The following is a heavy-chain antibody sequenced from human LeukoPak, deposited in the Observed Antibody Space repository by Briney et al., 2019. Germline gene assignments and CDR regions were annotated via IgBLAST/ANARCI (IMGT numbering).Heavy chain of an antibody. V-gene: IGHV3-23*01. CDR3: AKTPFLTDAFDI. D-gene: IGHD3-9*01. CDR1: GFTFSSYA. CDR2: ISGSGGST. Sequence: GGSLRLSCAASGFTFSSYAMSWVRQPPGKGLELVSAISGSGGSTYYSDSVKGRFTVSRDNSKNTLYLQMNSLRAEDTAVYYCAKTPFLTDAFDIWGQGTMVTVSS. J-gene: IGHJ3*02.